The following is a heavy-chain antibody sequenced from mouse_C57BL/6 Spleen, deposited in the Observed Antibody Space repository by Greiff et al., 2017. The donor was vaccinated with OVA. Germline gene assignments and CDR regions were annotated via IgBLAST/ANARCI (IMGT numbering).Heavy chain of an antibody. CDR2: IYPGDGDT. D-gene: IGHD1-1*01. Sequence: VQLQQSGPELVKPGASVKISCKASGYAFSSSWMNWVKQRPGKGLEWIGRIYPGDGDTNYNGKFKGKATLTADKSSSTAYMQLSSLTSEDSAVYFCARGEGDYGSSSWFAYRGQGTLVTVSA. CDR3: ARGEGDYGSSSWFAY. CDR1: GYAFSSSW. V-gene: IGHV1-82*01. J-gene: IGHJ3*01.